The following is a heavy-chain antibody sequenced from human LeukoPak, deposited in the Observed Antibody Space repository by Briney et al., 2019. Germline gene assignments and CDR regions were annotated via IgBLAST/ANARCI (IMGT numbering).Heavy chain of an antibody. CDR3: ARDLGKHIVVVTADYYYYMDV. CDR2: IIPIFGTA. V-gene: IGHV1-69*13. CDR1: GGTFGSYA. Sequence: SVKVSCKASGGTFGSYAISWVRQAPGQGLEWMGGIIPIFGTANYAQKFQGRVTITADESTSTAYMELGSLRSEDTAVYYCARDLGKHIVVVTADYYYYMDVWGKGTTVTVSS. D-gene: IGHD2-21*02. J-gene: IGHJ6*03.